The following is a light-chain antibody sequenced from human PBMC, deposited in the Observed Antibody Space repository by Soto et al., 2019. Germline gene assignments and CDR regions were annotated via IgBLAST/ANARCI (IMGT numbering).Light chain of an antibody. CDR1: SSDVGGYNY. CDR2: EVS. V-gene: IGLV2-14*01. CDR3: SSYTGTSSWV. Sequence: QSVLTQPASVSGSPGQSITISCTGTSSDVGGYNYVSWYQHHPGKAPKLLIYEVSNRPSGLSNRFSGSKSGNTASLTISGLQAEDEADYYCSSYTGTSSWVFGGGTKVTVL. J-gene: IGLJ3*02.